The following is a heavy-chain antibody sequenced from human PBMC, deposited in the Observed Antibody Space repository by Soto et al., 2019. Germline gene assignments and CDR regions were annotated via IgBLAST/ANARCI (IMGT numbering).Heavy chain of an antibody. CDR1: GGTFSSYA. CDR2: IIPIFGTA. Sequence: TVKVSCKAYGGTFSSYAISWVRQAPGQGLEWMGGIIPIFGTANYAQKFQGRVTITADESTSTAYMELSSLRSEDTAVYYCARDGVVVVAATTARTNYYYYGMDVWGQRTTVTVSS. V-gene: IGHV1-69*13. J-gene: IGHJ6*02. D-gene: IGHD2-15*01. CDR3: ARDGVVVVAATTARTNYYYYGMDV.